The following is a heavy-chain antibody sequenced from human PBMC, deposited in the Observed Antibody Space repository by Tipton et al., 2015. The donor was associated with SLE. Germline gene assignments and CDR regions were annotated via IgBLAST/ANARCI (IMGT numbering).Heavy chain of an antibody. Sequence: TLSLTCTVSGGSISSGSHYWTWIRQPAGKGLEWIGRIYTSGSTNYNPSLKSRVTMSVDTSKNQFSLKLSSVTAADTAVYYCARDSGDSSSWYLDYWGQGTLVTVSS. CDR2: IYTSGST. CDR1: GGSISSGSHY. V-gene: IGHV4-61*02. D-gene: IGHD6-13*01. J-gene: IGHJ4*02. CDR3: ARDSGDSSSWYLDY.